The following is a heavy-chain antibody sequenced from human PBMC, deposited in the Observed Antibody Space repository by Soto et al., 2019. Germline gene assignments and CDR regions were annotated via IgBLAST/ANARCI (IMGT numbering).Heavy chain of an antibody. J-gene: IGHJ4*02. D-gene: IGHD6-19*01. CDR3: ARDQDSSDQNFDY. CDR1: RENGSNHSAA. CDR2: TYYRSKWYN. V-gene: IGHV6-1*01. Sequence: TLSPTCALSRENGSNHSAAWNWVRQSPSRGLEWLGRTYYRSKWYNDYAVSVKSRITINPDTSKNQFSLQLNSVTPEDTAVYYCARDQDSSDQNFDYWGQGTLVTVSS.